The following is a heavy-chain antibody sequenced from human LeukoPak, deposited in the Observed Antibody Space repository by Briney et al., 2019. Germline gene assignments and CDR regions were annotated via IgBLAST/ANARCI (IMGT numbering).Heavy chain of an antibody. J-gene: IGHJ4*02. CDR3: ARHRSSWLIDY. Sequence: GGSLRLPCAASGFTFNTYAMSWVRQAPWERLQWVSGISDSGGNTYYADSVRGRFTISRDNSKNTLYLQVNSLRAEDTAVYYCARHRSSWLIDYWGQGTLVTVSS. V-gene: IGHV3-23*01. CDR1: GFTFNTYA. D-gene: IGHD6-6*01. CDR2: ISDSGGNT.